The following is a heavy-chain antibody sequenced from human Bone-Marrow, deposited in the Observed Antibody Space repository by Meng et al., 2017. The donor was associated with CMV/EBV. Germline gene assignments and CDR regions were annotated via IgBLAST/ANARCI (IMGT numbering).Heavy chain of an antibody. CDR1: GFTFSSYW. CDR2: ISWNSGSI. CDR3: ARDQPRYDFWSGYSSDY. V-gene: IGHV3-74*01. D-gene: IGHD3-3*01. Sequence: GGSLRLSCAASGFTFSSYWMHWVRQAPGKGLEWVSGISWNSGSIGYADSVKGRFTISRDNAKNSLYLQMNSLRAEDTAVYYCARDQPRYDFWSGYSSDYWGQGTLVTVSS. J-gene: IGHJ4*02.